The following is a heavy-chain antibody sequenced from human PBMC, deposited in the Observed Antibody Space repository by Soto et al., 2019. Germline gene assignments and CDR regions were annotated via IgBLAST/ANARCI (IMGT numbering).Heavy chain of an antibody. CDR1: GGSISSYY. V-gene: IGHV4-4*07. D-gene: IGHD2-21*01. Sequence: SETLSLTCTVSGGSISSYYWNWIRQLAGKGLEWIGRIYARGSTNYNPSLKSRVTMLVDTSENEFSLKLNSVTAADTAVYYCAGIGEDVYYGMDVWGQGTTVTVSS. CDR3: AGIGEDVYYGMDV. CDR2: IYARGST. J-gene: IGHJ6*02.